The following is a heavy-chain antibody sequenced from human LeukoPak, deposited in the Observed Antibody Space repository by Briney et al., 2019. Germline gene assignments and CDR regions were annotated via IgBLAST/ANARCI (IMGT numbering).Heavy chain of an antibody. V-gene: IGHV3-53*01. Sequence: TGGSLRLSCAASGFTVSSDYMSWVRQAPGKGLERVSVIYSGGSTYYADSVKGRFTSSRDNSKNTLYLQMNSPRAEGTAVYYCARGGYSYGHDYWGQGTLVTVSS. CDR2: IYSGGST. D-gene: IGHD5-18*01. CDR1: GFTVSSDY. CDR3: ARGGYSYGHDY. J-gene: IGHJ4*02.